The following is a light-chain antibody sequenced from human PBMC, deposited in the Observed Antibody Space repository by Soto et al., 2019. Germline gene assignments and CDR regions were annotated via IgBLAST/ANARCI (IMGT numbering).Light chain of an antibody. Sequence: EIVLTQSPGTLSLSPGERATLSCRASQSVTNSYLAWYQQKPGQAPSLLIYGASNRATGIPDRFSGSGSGADFTLTISKLDPEDFAMYYCHQYADSPRTFGQGTKVEIK. J-gene: IGKJ1*01. CDR3: HQYADSPRT. CDR1: QSVTNSY. CDR2: GAS. V-gene: IGKV3-20*01.